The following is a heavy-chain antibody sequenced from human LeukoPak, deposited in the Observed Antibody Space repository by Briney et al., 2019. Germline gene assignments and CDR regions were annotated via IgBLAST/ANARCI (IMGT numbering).Heavy chain of an antibody. CDR2: ISSNGGST. V-gene: IGHV3-64*01. D-gene: IGHD3-10*02. CDR3: AELGITMIGGV. CDR1: GFTFSGYA. Sequence: GGSLRLSCAASGFTFSGYAMHWVRQAPGKGLEYVSAISSNGGSTYYGNSVKGRFTISRDNSKNTLYLQMGSLRAEDMAVYYCAELGITMIGGVWGKGTTVTISS. J-gene: IGHJ6*04.